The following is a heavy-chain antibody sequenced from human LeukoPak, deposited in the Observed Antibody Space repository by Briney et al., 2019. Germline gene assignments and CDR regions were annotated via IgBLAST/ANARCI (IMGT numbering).Heavy chain of an antibody. V-gene: IGHV1-8*01. CDR2: MNPNSGNT. D-gene: IGHD3-3*01. CDR3: ARRYYDFWSGYYELDY. Sequence: ASVKVSRKASGYTFTSYDINWVRQATGQGLEWMGWMNPNSGNTGYAQKFQGRVTMTRNTSISTAYMELSRLRSEDTAVYYCARRYYDFWSGYYELDYWGQGTLVTVSS. CDR1: GYTFTSYD. J-gene: IGHJ4*02.